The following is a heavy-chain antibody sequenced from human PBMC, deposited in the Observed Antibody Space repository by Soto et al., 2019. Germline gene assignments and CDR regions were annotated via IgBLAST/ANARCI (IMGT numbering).Heavy chain of an antibody. Sequence: EVQLLESGGGLVQPGGSLRLSCAASGFTFSNYAMSWGRQAPGKGLEWVSSISGSGDYTYYADSVKGRFTISRDNSKTTLYLQMNSLRAEDTAVYYCAKARYYDSTGYLYYFDSWGRGTLVTVSS. D-gene: IGHD3-22*01. CDR2: ISGSGDYT. V-gene: IGHV3-23*01. J-gene: IGHJ4*02. CDR1: GFTFSNYA. CDR3: AKARYYDSTGYLYYFDS.